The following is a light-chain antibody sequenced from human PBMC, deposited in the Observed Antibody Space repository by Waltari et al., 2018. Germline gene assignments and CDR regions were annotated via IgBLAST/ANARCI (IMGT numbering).Light chain of an antibody. CDR1: SSDVGAYNY. Sequence: QSALTQPASVSGSPGQSITISCSGSSSDVGAYNYVSWYHPHPGKAPKLIISEVSNRPSGVSNRFSGSKSGNTASLTISGLQAEDEADYYCSSFTTTNSWLFGGGTKVTVL. CDR3: SSFTTTNSWL. CDR2: EVS. J-gene: IGLJ3*02. V-gene: IGLV2-14*01.